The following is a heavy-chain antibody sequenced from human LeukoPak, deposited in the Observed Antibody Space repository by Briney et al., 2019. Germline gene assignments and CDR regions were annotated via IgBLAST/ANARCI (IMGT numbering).Heavy chain of an antibody. V-gene: IGHV3-21*01. D-gene: IGHD3-16*01. CDR2: ISSSSSYI. CDR3: AGEISNWFDP. J-gene: IGHJ5*02. CDR1: GFTFSDSA. Sequence: PGGSLRLSCVASGFTFSDSAMNWVRQAPGKELEWVSSISSSSSYIYYSDSVKGRFTISRDNAKNSLYLQMSGLRVEDTGVYYCAGEISNWFDPWGQGTLVTVSS.